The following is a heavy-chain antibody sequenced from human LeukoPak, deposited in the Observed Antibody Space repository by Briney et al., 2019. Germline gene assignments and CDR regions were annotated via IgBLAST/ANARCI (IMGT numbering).Heavy chain of an antibody. CDR1: GGSISSSSYY. Sequence: PSETLSLTCTVSGGSISSSSYYWGWIRQPPGKGLEWIGSIYYSGSTYYNPSLKSRVTISVDTSKNQFSLKLSSVTAADTAVYYCARDPTLKPLEDWGQGTLVTVSS. CDR2: IYYSGST. J-gene: IGHJ4*02. D-gene: IGHD4-11*01. V-gene: IGHV4-39*07. CDR3: ARDPTLKPLED.